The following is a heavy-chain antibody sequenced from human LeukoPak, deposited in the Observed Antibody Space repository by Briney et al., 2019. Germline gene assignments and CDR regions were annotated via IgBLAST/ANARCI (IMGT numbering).Heavy chain of an antibody. CDR2: IYYSGST. V-gene: IGHV4-59*01. CDR1: GASISSYY. Sequence: PPETLSLTCTVSGASISSYYWSWIRQPPGKGLEWIGYIYYSGSTHYNPSLKSRVTISVDTSKNQFSLRLSSMTAADTAVYYCASGPYPAAGTDHQFDYWGQGTLVTVSS. CDR3: ASGPYPAAGTDHQFDY. J-gene: IGHJ4*02. D-gene: IGHD6-13*01.